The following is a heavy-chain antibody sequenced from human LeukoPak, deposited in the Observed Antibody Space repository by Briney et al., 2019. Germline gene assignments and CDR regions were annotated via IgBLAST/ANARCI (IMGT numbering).Heavy chain of an antibody. V-gene: IGHV3-66*01. J-gene: IGHJ4*02. CDR2: IYSGGST. Sequence: GGSLRLSCAASGLTVSSNYMSWVRQAPGKGLEWVSVIYSGGSTYYADSVKGRFTISRDNSKNPRYLQINSVTAEDTAVYYCARGGPGYDIWAGYRILDYWGQGTLVTVSP. CDR1: GLTVSSNY. D-gene: IGHD3-9*01. CDR3: ARGGPGYDIWAGYRILDY.